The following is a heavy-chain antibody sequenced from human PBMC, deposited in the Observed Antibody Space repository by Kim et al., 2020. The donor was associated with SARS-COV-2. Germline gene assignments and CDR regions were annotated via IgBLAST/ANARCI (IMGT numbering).Heavy chain of an antibody. D-gene: IGHD1-20*01. J-gene: IGHJ4*02. CDR2: T. V-gene: IGHV3-49*02. CDR3: TSFFFGTAVTGTNNY. Sequence: TEYAASVKGRFTISRDDSKSIAYLPMNSLKTEDTAVYYCTSFFFGTAVTGTNNYWGQGTLVTVSS.